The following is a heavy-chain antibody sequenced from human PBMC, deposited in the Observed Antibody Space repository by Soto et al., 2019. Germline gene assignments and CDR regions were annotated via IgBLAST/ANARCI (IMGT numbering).Heavy chain of an antibody. Sequence: SQTLSLTCAISGGSVSSNSAAWKWIRQSPSRGLEWLGRTYYRSKWYNDYAVSVKSRITINPDTSKNQFPLQLNSVTPEDTAVYYCARGDQIRSIAVAVRGMDVWGQGTTVTVSS. D-gene: IGHD6-19*01. CDR2: TYYRSKWYN. V-gene: IGHV6-1*01. CDR1: GGSVSSNSAA. CDR3: ARGDQIRSIAVAVRGMDV. J-gene: IGHJ6*02.